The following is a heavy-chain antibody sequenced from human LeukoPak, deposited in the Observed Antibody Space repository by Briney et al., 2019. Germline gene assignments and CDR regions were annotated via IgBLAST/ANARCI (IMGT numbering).Heavy chain of an antibody. V-gene: IGHV3-48*01. CDR3: AGGDYAGY. CDR2: ISSSSSSI. Sequence: GGSLRLSCAASGFTFSGYGMNWVRQAPGKGLEWVSYISSSSSSIHYADSVKGRFTISRDNDKNSLSLQMNSLRAEDSAVFYCAGGDYAGYWGQGTLVAVSS. J-gene: IGHJ4*02. D-gene: IGHD4-17*01. CDR1: GFTFSGYG.